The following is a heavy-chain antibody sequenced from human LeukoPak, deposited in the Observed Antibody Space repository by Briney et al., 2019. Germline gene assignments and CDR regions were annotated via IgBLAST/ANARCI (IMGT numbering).Heavy chain of an antibody. J-gene: IGHJ4*02. D-gene: IGHD6-13*01. CDR2: IYHSGST. Sequence: SETLSLTCTVSGYSISSGYYWGWIRQPPGKGLEWIGIIYHSGSTNYNPSLKSRVTISVDTSKNQFSLKLSSVSAADTAVYYCARGLSSWSFDYWGQGTLVTVSS. CDR3: ARGLSSWSFDY. V-gene: IGHV4-38-2*02. CDR1: GYSISSGYY.